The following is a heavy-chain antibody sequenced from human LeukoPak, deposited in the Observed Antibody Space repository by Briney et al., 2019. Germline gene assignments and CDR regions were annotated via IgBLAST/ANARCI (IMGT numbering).Heavy chain of an antibody. CDR2: ISGSSDYI. J-gene: IGHJ6*02. Sequence: GGSLRLSCAASGFTFSSYSMNWVRQAPGKGLEWVSSISGSSDYIYYADSVKGRFTISRDNAKNTLYLQMHSLRVEDTAVYYCAHLVWEYVGGLDVWGQGTTVTVSS. CDR1: GFTFSSYS. V-gene: IGHV3-21*04. D-gene: IGHD3/OR15-3a*01. CDR3: AHLVWEYVGGLDV.